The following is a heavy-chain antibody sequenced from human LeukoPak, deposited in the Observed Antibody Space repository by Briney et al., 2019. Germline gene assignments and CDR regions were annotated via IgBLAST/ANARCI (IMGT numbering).Heavy chain of an antibody. CDR1: GFTVSSNH. CDR3: AKSYNGYESKPDY. V-gene: IGHV3-53*01. CDR2: VYTGGNT. Sequence: QPGGSLRLSCAASGFTVSSNHMSWVRQAPGKGLEWVSVVYTGGNTYYADSVRGRFTISRDNSKNTVYLQMNSLRAEDTAVYYCAKSYNGYESKPDYWGQGTLVTVSS. D-gene: IGHD5-12*01. J-gene: IGHJ4*02.